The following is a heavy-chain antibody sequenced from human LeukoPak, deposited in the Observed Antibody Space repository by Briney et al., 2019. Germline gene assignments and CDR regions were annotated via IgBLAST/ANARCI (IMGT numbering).Heavy chain of an antibody. CDR3: AVNPTYYDILTTDY. V-gene: IGHV1-24*01. CDR2: FDPEDGET. D-gene: IGHD3-9*01. CDR1: GYTLTELS. J-gene: IGHJ4*02. Sequence: GASVKVSCKVSGYTLTELSMHWVRQAPGKGLEWMGGFDPEDGETIYAQKFQGRVTMTEDTSTDTAYMELSSLRSEDTAVYYCAVNPTYYDILTTDYWGQGTLVTVSS.